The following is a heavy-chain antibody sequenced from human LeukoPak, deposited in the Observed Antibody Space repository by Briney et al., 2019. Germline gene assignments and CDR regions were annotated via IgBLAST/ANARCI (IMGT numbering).Heavy chain of an antibody. Sequence: GGSLRLSCAASGFTFSSYAMSWVRQAPGKGLEWVSAISGSGGSTYYADSVKGRFTISRDNSKNTLYLQMNSLRAEDTAVYYCAKDDPGNDGSGYYYGLDYWGQGTLVTVSS. CDR1: GFTFSSYA. CDR3: AKDDPGNDGSGYYYGLDY. D-gene: IGHD3-22*01. CDR2: ISGSGGST. V-gene: IGHV3-23*01. J-gene: IGHJ4*02.